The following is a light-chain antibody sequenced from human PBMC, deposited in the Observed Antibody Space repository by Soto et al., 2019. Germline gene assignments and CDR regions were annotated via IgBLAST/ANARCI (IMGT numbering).Light chain of an antibody. Sequence: DIQMTQSPSSVSASVGDRVTITCRASQGISSWLAWYQQKPGKAPQLLIYAASSLQSGVPSRFSGSGSGTDFALTISSPKPEDFANDECQQSNSFPLTFGGGTKVEIK. V-gene: IGKV1-12*01. CDR1: QGISSW. CDR2: AAS. J-gene: IGKJ4*01. CDR3: QQSNSFPLT.